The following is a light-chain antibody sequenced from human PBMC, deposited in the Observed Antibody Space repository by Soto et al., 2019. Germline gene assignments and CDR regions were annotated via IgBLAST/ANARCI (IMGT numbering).Light chain of an antibody. J-gene: IGKJ1*01. V-gene: IGKV1-39*01. CDR2: AAS. Sequence: DIQMTQSPSSLSASVGDRFTITCQASQDISNYLNWYQQKPGKAPKLLIYAASSLQSGVPSRFSGSGSETDFTLTISSLQPEDFATYSCQHSTTWTFGQGTKVDIK. CDR1: QDISNY. CDR3: QHSTTWT.